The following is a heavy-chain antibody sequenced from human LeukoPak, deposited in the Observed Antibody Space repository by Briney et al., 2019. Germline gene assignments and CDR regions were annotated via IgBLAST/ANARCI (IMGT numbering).Heavy chain of an antibody. J-gene: IGHJ5*02. CDR1: GSTFSNSW. CDR2: IKQDGSEK. D-gene: IGHD2-8*01. CDR3: ARYASRFDP. Sequence: PGGSLRLSCAASGSTFSNSWMTWVRQAPGKGLEWVANIKQDGSEKYYVDSVKGRFTISRDNAKNLLYLQMNSLRAEDTAVYYCARYASRFDPWGQGTLVTVSS. V-gene: IGHV3-7*01.